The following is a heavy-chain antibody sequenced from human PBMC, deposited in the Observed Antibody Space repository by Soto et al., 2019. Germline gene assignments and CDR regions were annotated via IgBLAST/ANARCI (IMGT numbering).Heavy chain of an antibody. V-gene: IGHV3-9*01. CDR1: GFTFDDYA. CDR3: AKDIPFPGIGVTRYYYYGMDV. Sequence: GGSLRLSCAASGFTFDDYAMHWVRQAPGKGLEWVSGISWNSGSIGYADSVKGRFTISRDNAKNSLYLQMNSLRAEDTALYYCAKDIPFPGIGVTRYYYYGMDVWGQGTTVTVSS. CDR2: ISWNSGSI. J-gene: IGHJ6*02. D-gene: IGHD2-8*01.